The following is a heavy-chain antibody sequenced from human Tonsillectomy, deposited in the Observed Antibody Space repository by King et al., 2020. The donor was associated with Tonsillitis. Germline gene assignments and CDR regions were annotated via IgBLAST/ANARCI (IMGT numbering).Heavy chain of an antibody. Sequence: VQLVESGAEVKKPGASVKVSCKASGYTLTTYYMHWVRQAXGXXLXXMXIXXPSEGRTTYAKKFQGRXTXTRDTSASTXYVELSSLRPGDTAVYYCGRXXXXXXQXXXWXXXXXXXVXXXXXXXXSVXPLAPXXXSTSESTAALGCLVKDYFP. CDR2: XXPSEGRT. CDR3: GRXXXXXXQXXXWXXXXXXXVXXXXXXXXSVXPLAPXXXSTSESTAALGCLVKDYFP. CDR1: GYTLTTYY. V-gene: IGHV1-46*03. J-gene: IGHJ1*01.